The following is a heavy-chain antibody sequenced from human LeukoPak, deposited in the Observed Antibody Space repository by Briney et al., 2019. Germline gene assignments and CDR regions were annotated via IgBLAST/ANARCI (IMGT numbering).Heavy chain of an antibody. D-gene: IGHD3-22*01. CDR2: INQDGSKQ. J-gene: IGHJ4*02. V-gene: IGHV3-7*03. Sequence: PGGSLRLSCSASGFTFSSSWMNWVRQAPGKGLEWVANINQDGSKQNYVDSVKGRFTISRDNSKNTLFLQMDSLRAEDTAVYYCAKDLFSSSYYYDTDGYPFDYWGQGTLVTVSS. CDR3: AKDLFSSSYYYDTDGYPFDY. CDR1: GFTFSSSW.